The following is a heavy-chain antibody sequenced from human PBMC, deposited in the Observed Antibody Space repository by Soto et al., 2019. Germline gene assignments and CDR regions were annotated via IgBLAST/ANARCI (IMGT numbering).Heavy chain of an antibody. J-gene: IGHJ5*02. CDR2: IIPIFGTA. CDR3: ARRASSSNWFDP. CDR1: GGTFSSYA. V-gene: IGHV1-69*13. D-gene: IGHD2-2*01. Sequence: ASVKVSCKASGGTFSSYAISWVRQAPGQGLEWMGGIIPIFGTANYAQKFQGRVTITADESTSTAYMELSSLRSEDTAVYYCARRASSSNWFDPWGQGTLVTVSS.